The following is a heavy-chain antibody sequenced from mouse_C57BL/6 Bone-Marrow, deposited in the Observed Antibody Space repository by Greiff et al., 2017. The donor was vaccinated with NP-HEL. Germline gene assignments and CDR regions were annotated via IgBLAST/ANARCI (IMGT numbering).Heavy chain of an antibody. Sequence: QVQLKESGPELVKPGASVKISCKASGYSFTSYYIHWVKQRPGQGLEWIGWIYPGSGNTKYNEKFKGKATLTADTSSSTAYMQLSSLTSEDSAVYYGARRHYYYAMDYWGQGTSVTVSS. V-gene: IGHV1-66*01. J-gene: IGHJ4*01. CDR1: GYSFTSYY. D-gene: IGHD3-1*01. CDR3: ARRHYYYAMDY. CDR2: IYPGSGNT.